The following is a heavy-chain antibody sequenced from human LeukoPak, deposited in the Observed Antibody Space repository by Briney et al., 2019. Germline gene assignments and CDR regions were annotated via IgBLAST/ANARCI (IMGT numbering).Heavy chain of an antibody. CDR1: GGTFSSYV. J-gene: IGHJ3*02. CDR2: IIPIGGGT. D-gene: IGHD2-2*02. V-gene: IGHV1-2*02. Sequence: ASVKLSCKASGGTFSSYVISWVRQAPGQGLEWMGGIIPIGGGTIYAQRFQGRVTMTRDTSISTAYMEVNRLRTDDTAVYYCARERGYCVSSSCYTSDAFDIWGQGTMVTVSS. CDR3: ARERGYCVSSSCYTSDAFDI.